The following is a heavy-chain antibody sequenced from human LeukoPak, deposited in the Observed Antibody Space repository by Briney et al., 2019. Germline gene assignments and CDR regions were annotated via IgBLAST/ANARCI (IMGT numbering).Heavy chain of an antibody. CDR3: ARCPLRFLEWLPYYFDY. CDR2: IYYSGST. J-gene: IGHJ4*02. Sequence: SETLPLTCTVSGGSISSSSYYWGWIRQPPGKGLEWIGSIYYSGSTYYNPSLKSRVTISVDTSKNQFSLKLSSVTAADTAVYYCARCPLRFLEWLPYYFDYWGQGTLVTVSS. CDR1: GGSISSSSYY. V-gene: IGHV4-39*01. D-gene: IGHD3-3*01.